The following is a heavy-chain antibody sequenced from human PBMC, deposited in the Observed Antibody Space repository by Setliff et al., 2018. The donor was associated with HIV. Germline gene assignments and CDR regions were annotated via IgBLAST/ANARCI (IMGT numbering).Heavy chain of an antibody. J-gene: IGHJ4*02. Sequence: TGGSLRLSCAASGFTFSNYGMHWVRQAPGKGLEWVAFIRYDGSDKYYADSVKGRFTISRDNSKNTLYLQMNNLRAEDTAAYYCAKDLDYYDSSGYYFDYWGQGTLVTVSS. D-gene: IGHD3-22*01. CDR2: IRYDGSDK. V-gene: IGHV3-30*02. CDR3: AKDLDYYDSSGYYFDY. CDR1: GFTFSNYG.